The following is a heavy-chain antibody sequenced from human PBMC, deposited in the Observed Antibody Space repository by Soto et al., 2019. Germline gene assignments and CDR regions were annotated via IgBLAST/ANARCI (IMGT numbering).Heavy chain of an antibody. D-gene: IGHD6-19*01. J-gene: IGHJ4*02. CDR3: AKGGRQWLVTSDFNY. CDR2: VSHDGRNT. V-gene: IGHV3-30*18. CDR1: GLSVSNNY. Sequence: GGSLRLSCAPSGLSVSNNYMHWVRQAPGKGLERVAVVSHDGRNTHYADSVKGRFTISRDSSKNTVSLEMTSLRAEDTAVYYCAKGGRQWLVTSDFNYWGQGALVTVPQ.